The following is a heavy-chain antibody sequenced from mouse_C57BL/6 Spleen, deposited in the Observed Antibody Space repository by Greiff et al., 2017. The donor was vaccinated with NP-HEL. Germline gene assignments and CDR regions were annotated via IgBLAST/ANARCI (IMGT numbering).Heavy chain of an antibody. CDR1: GYTFTDYY. V-gene: IGHV1-26*01. J-gene: IGHJ3*01. CDR3: DDGYYGAY. D-gene: IGHD2-3*01. CDR2: INPKNGGT. Sequence: EVQLQQSGPELVKPGASVKISCKASGYTFTDYYMNWVKQSHGKSLEWIGAINPKNGGTSYNQKFKGKATLTVDKSSSTAYMELRSLTSEDSAVYNGDDGYYGAYCGQGTLVTVSA.